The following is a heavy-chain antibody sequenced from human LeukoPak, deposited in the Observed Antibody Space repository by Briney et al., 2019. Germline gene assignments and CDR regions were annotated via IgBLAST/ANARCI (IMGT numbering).Heavy chain of an antibody. Sequence: ASVKVSCKASCYTFTSYGISWVRQAPGQGLEWMGWISAYNGNTNYAQKLQCRVTMTTDTSTSTAYMELRSLRSDDTAVYYCARGLVPAAICWWFDPWGQGTLVTV. J-gene: IGHJ5*02. D-gene: IGHD2-2*02. CDR1: CYTFTSYG. V-gene: IGHV1-18*01. CDR3: ARGLVPAAICWWFDP. CDR2: ISAYNGNT.